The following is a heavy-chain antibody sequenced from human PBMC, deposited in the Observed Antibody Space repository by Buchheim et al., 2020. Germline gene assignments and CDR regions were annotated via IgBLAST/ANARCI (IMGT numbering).Heavy chain of an antibody. J-gene: IGHJ5*01. CDR3: ARLWDNSGSYNWFDS. CDR1: GGSISSAWYS. CDR2: IYYSGST. V-gene: IGHV4-31*03. D-gene: IGHD3-22*01. Sequence: QVQLQESGPGLVKPSQTLSLTCTVSGGSISSAWYSWSWIRQRPGKALEFIGYIYYSGSTYFSPSLKSRVTISVDKSMNQFSLKLNSVTAADTAVYYGARLWDNSGSYNWFDSWGQGTL.